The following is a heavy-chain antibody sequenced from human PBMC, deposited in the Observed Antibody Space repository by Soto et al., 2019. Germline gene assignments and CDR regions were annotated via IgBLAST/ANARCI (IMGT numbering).Heavy chain of an antibody. CDR1: GFTFGGCA. D-gene: IGHD1-26*01. V-gene: IGHV3-23*01. CDR3: GKGRSYYYYYGMDV. CDR2: IIDSGGST. Sequence: GGSLRLSCGASGFTFGGCAVGWVRQAPGKGLEWVSDIIDSGGSTYYADAVKGRFTISRDNSKSTLYLQMNSLRAEDTAVYYCGKGRSYYYYYGMDVWGQGTTVTVSS. J-gene: IGHJ6*02.